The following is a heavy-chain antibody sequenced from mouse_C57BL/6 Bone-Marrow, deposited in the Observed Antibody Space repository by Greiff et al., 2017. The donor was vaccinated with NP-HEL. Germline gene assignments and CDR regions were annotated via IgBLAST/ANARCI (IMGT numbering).Heavy chain of an antibody. Sequence: VQLQQSGTVLARPGASVKMSCKPSGYTFISYWMHWVKQRPGQGLDWIGAIYPGNGDTSSNQKFKGKAKLTAVTAASTAYMELSSLTNEDSAVYYWTKITTVVEGFAYWGQGTLVTVSA. V-gene: IGHV1-5*01. CDR2: IYPGNGDT. J-gene: IGHJ3*01. CDR1: GYTFISYW. CDR3: TKITTVVEGFAY. D-gene: IGHD1-1*01.